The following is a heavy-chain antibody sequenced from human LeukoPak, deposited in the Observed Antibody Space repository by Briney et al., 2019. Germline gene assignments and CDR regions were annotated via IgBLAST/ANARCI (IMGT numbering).Heavy chain of an antibody. Sequence: SETLSLTCAGSGYSISSGDYWGWIRLPPGKGLEWIGSIYHSGSTYYNPSLKSRVTISVDTSKRQFSLTLSSVTAADTAVYYCARNRSEPLGNGGSFDSWGQGTLVTVSS. D-gene: IGHD3-16*01. V-gene: IGHV4-38-2*01. CDR1: GYSISSGDY. J-gene: IGHJ4*02. CDR3: ARNRSEPLGNGGSFDS. CDR2: IYHSGST.